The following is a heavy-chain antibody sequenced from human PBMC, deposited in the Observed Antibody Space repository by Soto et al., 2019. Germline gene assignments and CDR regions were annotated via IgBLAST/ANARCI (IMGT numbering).Heavy chain of an antibody. V-gene: IGHV3-21*01. D-gene: IGHD6-19*01. CDR1: GFTFSSYS. J-gene: IGHJ4*02. CDR3: ARDWEPDGIAVAGTILN. Sequence: GGSLRLSCAASGFTFSSYSMNWVRQAPGKGLEWVSSISSSSSYIYYADSVKGRFTISRDNAKNSLYLQMNSLRAEDTAVYYCARDWEPDGIAVAGTILNWGQGTLVTVSS. CDR2: ISSSSSYI.